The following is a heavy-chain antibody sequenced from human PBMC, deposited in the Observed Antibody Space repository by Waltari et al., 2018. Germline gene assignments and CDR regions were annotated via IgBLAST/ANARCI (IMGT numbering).Heavy chain of an antibody. CDR2: IYHSGST. Sequence: QVQLQESGPGLVKPSETLSLTCAVSGYSISSGYYWGWIRQPPGKGLEWIGSIYHSGSTYYTPSLKSRVTISVDTSKNQFSLKLSSVTAADTAVYYCASSGESGSYNWDYFDYWGQGTLVTVSS. J-gene: IGHJ4*02. V-gene: IGHV4-38-2*01. D-gene: IGHD1-26*01. CDR3: ASSGESGSYNWDYFDY. CDR1: GYSISSGYY.